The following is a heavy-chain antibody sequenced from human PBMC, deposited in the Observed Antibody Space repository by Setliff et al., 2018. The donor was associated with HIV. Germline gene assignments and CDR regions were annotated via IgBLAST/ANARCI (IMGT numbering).Heavy chain of an antibody. Sequence: SETLSLTCTVSGGSISSHYWSWIRQPAGKGLEWIGRIYNSGNTNYNPSLKSRVNMSVDSSKNQFSLNLKSVTAADTAVYYCARDGVQYSSGWNGYYCDYWGQGTLVTVSS. CDR2: IYNSGNT. D-gene: IGHD6-19*01. CDR1: GGSISSHY. J-gene: IGHJ4*02. V-gene: IGHV4-4*07. CDR3: ARDGVQYSSGWNGYYCDY.